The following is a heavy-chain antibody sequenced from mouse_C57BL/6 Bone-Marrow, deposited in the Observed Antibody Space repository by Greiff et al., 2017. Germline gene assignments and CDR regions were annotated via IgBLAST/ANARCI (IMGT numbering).Heavy chain of an antibody. CDR3: ARGGTRRRFAY. J-gene: IGHJ3*01. CDR2: ISYDGSN. CDR1: GYSITSGYY. V-gene: IGHV3-6*01. D-gene: IGHD3-3*01. Sequence: ESGPGLVKPSQSLSLTCSVTGYSITSGYYWNWIRQFPGNILEWMGYISYDGSNKYNPSLKNRISITRDTSKNQFFMNLNSVTTEDTATYYCARGGTRRRFAYWGQGTLVTVSA.